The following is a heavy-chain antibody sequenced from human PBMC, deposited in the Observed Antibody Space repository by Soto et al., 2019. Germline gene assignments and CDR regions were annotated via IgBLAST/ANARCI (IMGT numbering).Heavy chain of an antibody. J-gene: IGHJ6*02. CDR1: GGSISSSSYY. D-gene: IGHD6-13*01. Sequence: SETLSLTCTVSGGSISSSSYYWGWIRQPPGKGLEWIGSIYYSGSTYYNPSLKSRVTISVDTSKNQFSLKLSSVTAADTAVYYCARHKGSSSRNPYYGMDVWGQGTTVTVSS. CDR2: IYYSGST. CDR3: ARHKGSSSRNPYYGMDV. V-gene: IGHV4-39*01.